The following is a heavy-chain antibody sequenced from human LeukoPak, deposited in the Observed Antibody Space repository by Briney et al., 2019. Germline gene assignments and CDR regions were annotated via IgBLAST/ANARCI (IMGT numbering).Heavy chain of an antibody. D-gene: IGHD3-9*01. CDR2: INPSGGST. CDR3: ARAYYDILTGYYD. J-gene: IGHJ4*02. V-gene: IGHV1-46*01. CDR1: GYTLTSYY. Sequence: ASVKVSCKASGYTLTSYYMHWVRQAPGQGLEWMGIINPSGGSTSYAQKFQGRVTMTRDTSTSTDYMELSSLRSEDTAVYYCARAYYDILTGYYDWGQGTVVTVSS.